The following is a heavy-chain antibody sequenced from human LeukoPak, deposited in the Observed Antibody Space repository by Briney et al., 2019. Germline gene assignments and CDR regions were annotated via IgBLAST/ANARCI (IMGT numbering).Heavy chain of an antibody. CDR3: ARAYYGSGSYGGATDYYYYYYMDV. D-gene: IGHD3-10*01. CDR1: GGSFSGYY. J-gene: IGHJ6*03. Sequence: SETLSLTCAVYGGSFSGYYWSWIRQPPGKGLEWIGEINHSGSTNYNPSLKSRVTISVDTSKNQFSLKLSSVTAADTAVYYCARAYYGSGSYGGATDYYYYYYMDVWGKGTTVTISS. V-gene: IGHV4-34*01. CDR2: INHSGST.